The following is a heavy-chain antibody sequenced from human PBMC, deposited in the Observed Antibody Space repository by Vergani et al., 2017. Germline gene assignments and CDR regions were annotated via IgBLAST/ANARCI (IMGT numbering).Heavy chain of an antibody. CDR3: AIRDDYYDSSGNFDY. D-gene: IGHD3-22*01. Sequence: EVQLVQSGAEVKKPGESQKISCKGSGYSFTSYWIGWVRQMPGKGLEWMGIIYPGDSDTRYSPSFQGQVTISADKSISTAYLQWSSLKASDTAMYYCAIRDDYYDSSGNFDYWGQGTLVTVSS. J-gene: IGHJ4*02. CDR1: GYSFTSYW. V-gene: IGHV5-51*01. CDR2: IYPGDSDT.